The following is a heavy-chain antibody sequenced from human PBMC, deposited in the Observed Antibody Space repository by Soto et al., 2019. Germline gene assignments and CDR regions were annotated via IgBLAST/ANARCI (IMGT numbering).Heavy chain of an antibody. CDR2: IIPIFGTA. Sequence: QVQLVQSGAEVKKPGSSVKVSCKASGGTFSSYAISWVRQAPGQGLEWMGGIIPIFGTANYAQKFQGRGTXHAQEXXSTAYMELSSLRSEDTAVYYCARLTTVNPYNWFDPWGQGTLVTVSS. CDR1: GGTFSSYA. D-gene: IGHD4-4*01. V-gene: IGHV1-69*12. CDR3: ARLTTVNPYNWFDP. J-gene: IGHJ5*02.